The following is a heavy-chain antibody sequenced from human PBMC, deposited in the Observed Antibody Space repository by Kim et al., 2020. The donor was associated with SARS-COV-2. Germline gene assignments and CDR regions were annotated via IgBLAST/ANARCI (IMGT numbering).Heavy chain of an antibody. CDR3: AKDTGYDYIWGTMDY. D-gene: IGHD3-16*01. V-gene: IGHV3-9*01. Sequence: GGSLRLSCAASGFTFDDYAMHWVRQAPGKGLEWVSGISWNSGSIGYADSVKGRFTISRDNAKNSLYLQMNSLRAEDTALYYCAKDTGYDYIWGTMDYWG. CDR2: ISWNSGSI. CDR1: GFTFDDYA. J-gene: IGHJ4*01.